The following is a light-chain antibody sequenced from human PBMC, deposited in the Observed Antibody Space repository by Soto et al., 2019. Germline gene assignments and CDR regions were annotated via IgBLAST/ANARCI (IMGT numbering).Light chain of an antibody. CDR3: QVWDSRTVV. CDR1: NIGTKN. V-gene: IGLV3-9*01. J-gene: IGLJ2*01. CDR2: RDS. Sequence: SYELTQPLAVSVALGQTARITCGGNNIGTKNVHWYQQKPGQAPVLVIYRDSNRPSGIPERFSGSNSENTATLTISRAQAGDEADYYCQVWDSRTVVFGGGTKLTVL.